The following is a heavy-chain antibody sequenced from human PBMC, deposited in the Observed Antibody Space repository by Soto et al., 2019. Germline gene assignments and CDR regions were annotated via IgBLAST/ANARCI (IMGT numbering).Heavy chain of an antibody. J-gene: IGHJ5*02. V-gene: IGHV4-34*01. Sequence: SETLSLTCAVYGGSFNRYYWTWLRHPPGKGLEWIGETNDSGGTNYNPSLKSRVTISVDTSKNQFSLKLSSVTAADTAAYYCARGGRQQLIRTYWFDPWGQGTLVTVSS. CDR3: ARGGRQQLIRTYWFDP. D-gene: IGHD6-13*01. CDR2: TNDSGGT. CDR1: GGSFNRYY.